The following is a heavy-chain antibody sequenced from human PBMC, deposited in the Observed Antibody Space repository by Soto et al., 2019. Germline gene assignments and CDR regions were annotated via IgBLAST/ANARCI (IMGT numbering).Heavy chain of an antibody. D-gene: IGHD6-13*01. V-gene: IGHV4-34*01. J-gene: IGHJ4*02. CDR3: ARGWRGKAAAGLGYYFDY. CDR2: INHSGST. Sequence: SETLSLTCAVYGGSFSGYYWSWIRQPPGKGLEWIGEINHSGSTNYNPSLKSRVTISVDTSKNQFSLKLSSVTAADTAVYYCARGWRGKAAAGLGYYFDYWGQGTLVTVSS. CDR1: GGSFSGYY.